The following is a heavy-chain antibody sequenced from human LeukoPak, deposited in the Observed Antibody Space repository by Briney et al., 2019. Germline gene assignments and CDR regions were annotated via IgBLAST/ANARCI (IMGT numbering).Heavy chain of an antibody. CDR2: INPSGGST. CDR3: ARDLRRHVYNRDWYFDL. V-gene: IGHV1-46*01. Sequence: GASVKVSCKASGYTFISHNMHWVRQDPRHGLEWIGMINPSGGSTTYAQKFQGRVTMTRDTSTSTVYMELSSLRSEDTAVYFCARDLRRHVYNRDWYFDLWGRGTLVTVFS. CDR1: GYTFISHN. J-gene: IGHJ2*01. D-gene: IGHD5-24*01.